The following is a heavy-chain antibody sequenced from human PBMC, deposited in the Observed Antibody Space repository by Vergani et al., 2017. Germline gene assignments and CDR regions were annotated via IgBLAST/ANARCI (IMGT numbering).Heavy chain of an antibody. J-gene: IGHJ1*01. V-gene: IGHV3-30*03. CDR2: ISYDGTQK. D-gene: IGHD1-1*01. CDR3: ATKSCGTPGCQIGYFRE. CDR1: GFTSSYYG. Sequence: QVHLVESGGGVVQPGRSLRLFCVVSGFTSSYYGMHWVRPAPGKGLEWVAGISYDGTQKYYADSVKGRFTISRDNSKSTLYLQMNSLRTEDTAVYYCATKSCGTPGCQIGYFREWGQGTLVTVSS.